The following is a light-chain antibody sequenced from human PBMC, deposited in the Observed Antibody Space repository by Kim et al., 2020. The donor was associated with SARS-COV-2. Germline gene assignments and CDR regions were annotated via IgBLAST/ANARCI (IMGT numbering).Light chain of an antibody. CDR3: CAYAGSGTLL. CDR2: EVN. Sequence: LTQPASVSGSPGQSITMSCTGTNRDVGGYDPVSWYQRHPGKGPKLLIYEVNKRPSGVSNRFSGFKSGSTASLTISGLQAEDEADYYCCAYAGSGTLLFGSGTKVTVL. V-gene: IGLV2-23*01. CDR1: NRDVGGYDP. J-gene: IGLJ1*01.